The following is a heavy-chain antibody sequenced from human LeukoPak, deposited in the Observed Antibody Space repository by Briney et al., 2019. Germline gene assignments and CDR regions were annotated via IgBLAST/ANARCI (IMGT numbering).Heavy chain of an antibody. CDR1: GFSLSTSGVG. V-gene: IGHV2-5*01. Sequence: SGPTLVKPTQTLTLTCTFSGFSLSTSGVGVGWIRQPPGKALEWLALIYWNDDKRYSPSLKSRLTITKDTSKNQVVLTMTNMDPVDTATYYCARYGSGSYHLSPWGQGTLVTVSS. D-gene: IGHD3-10*01. CDR2: IYWNDDK. J-gene: IGHJ5*02. CDR3: ARYGSGSYHLSP.